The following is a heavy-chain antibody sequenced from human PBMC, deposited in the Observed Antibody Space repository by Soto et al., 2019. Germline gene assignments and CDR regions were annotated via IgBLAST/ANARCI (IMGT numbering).Heavy chain of an antibody. CDR2: INSDGSST. D-gene: IGHD6-13*01. CDR1: GFTFSSYW. J-gene: IGHJ6*02. V-gene: IGHV3-74*01. Sequence: GGSLRLSCAASGFTFSSYWMHWVRQAPGKGLVWVSRINSDGSSTSYADSVKGRFTISRDNAKNTLYLQMNSLRAEDTAVYYCARDSPYSSSWYRDYYYYGMDVWGQGTTVTVSS. CDR3: ARDSPYSSSWYRDYYYYGMDV.